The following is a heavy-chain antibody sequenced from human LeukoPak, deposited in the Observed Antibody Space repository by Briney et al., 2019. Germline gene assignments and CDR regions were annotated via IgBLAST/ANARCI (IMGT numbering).Heavy chain of an antibody. Sequence: PGGSLRLSCAGSGFTFSSYAMSWARPAPGKGLEWVSAISDTGATPYDAAPVNGRFTISRYNSRSTLYLQMNSRRAEDTALYYCAKDTSIGRYCTNGVCSPFDYWGQGTLVTVSS. CDR2: ISDTGATP. CDR1: GFTFSSYA. J-gene: IGHJ4*02. CDR3: AKDTSIGRYCTNGVCSPFDY. V-gene: IGHV3-23*01. D-gene: IGHD2-8*01.